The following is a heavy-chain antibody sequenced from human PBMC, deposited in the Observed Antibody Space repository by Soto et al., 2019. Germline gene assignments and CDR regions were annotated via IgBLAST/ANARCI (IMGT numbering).Heavy chain of an antibody. V-gene: IGHV3-23*01. Sequence: LRLSCAGSGFTFASYVMTWVRQAPGKGLEWVSSISATGGSTYYAGSVRGRFTISRDNSKNTLFLQMNSLRAEDTAIYYCANAEHPRRSIGFDYWGQGTLVTVSS. CDR1: GFTFASYV. CDR2: ISATGGST. D-gene: IGHD3-16*02. J-gene: IGHJ4*02. CDR3: ANAEHPRRSIGFDY.